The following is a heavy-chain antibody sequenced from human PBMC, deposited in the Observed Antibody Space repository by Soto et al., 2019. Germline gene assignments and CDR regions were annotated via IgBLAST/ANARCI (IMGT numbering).Heavy chain of an antibody. CDR1: GFSLNTSGLG. J-gene: IGHJ4*02. CDR3: THRRAVDWFLYEDY. D-gene: IGHD3-9*01. CDR2: IDSGDDK. V-gene: IGHV2-5*02. Sequence: QITLKESGPTLVRPTQTLTLTCSFSGFSLNTSGLGVAWVRQSPGKALEWLAFIDSGDDKLYSPSLKTRLTITQDTSKNQVFLTLTNVDPVDTGTYFCTHRRAVDWFLYEDYWGQGTLITV.